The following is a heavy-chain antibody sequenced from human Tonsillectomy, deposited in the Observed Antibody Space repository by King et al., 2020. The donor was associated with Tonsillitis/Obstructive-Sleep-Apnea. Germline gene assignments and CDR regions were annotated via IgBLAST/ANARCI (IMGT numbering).Heavy chain of an antibody. Sequence: VQLVESGAEVKKPGASVKVSCKASGYTFIAYYMHWVRQAPGQGLEWMGWINPNSGETKYTQKFQGRVTITRDASLSTAYMELSRLRSDDTAVYYCKSDGDYYASGRSFHYWAQGTLVTVSS. D-gene: IGHD3-10*01. V-gene: IGHV1-2*02. CDR3: KSDGDYYASGRSFHY. CDR1: GYTFIAYY. J-gene: IGHJ4*02. CDR2: INPNSGET.